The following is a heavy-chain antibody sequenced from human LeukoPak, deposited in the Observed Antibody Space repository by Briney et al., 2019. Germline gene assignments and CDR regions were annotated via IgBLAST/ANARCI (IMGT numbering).Heavy chain of an antibody. Sequence: GRSLRLSCAASGFTFSSYGMHWVRQAPGKGLEWVAVISYDGSNKYYADSVKGRFTISRDNSKNTLYLQMNSLRAEDTAVYYCAKDRENSSGWEYFQHWGQGTLVTVSS. V-gene: IGHV3-30*18. J-gene: IGHJ1*01. CDR2: ISYDGSNK. CDR1: GFTFSSYG. CDR3: AKDRENSSGWEYFQH. D-gene: IGHD6-19*01.